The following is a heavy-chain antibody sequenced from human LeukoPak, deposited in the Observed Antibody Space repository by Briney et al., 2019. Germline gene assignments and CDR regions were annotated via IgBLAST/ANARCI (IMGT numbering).Heavy chain of an antibody. Sequence: ASVKVSCKASGYTFTSYGISWVRQAPGQGLEWMGWISAYNGNTNYAQKIQGRVTMTTDTSTSTAYMEVRSLRSDDTAVYYCARDHFTSPTDYYGMDVWGQGTTVTVSS. CDR1: GYTFTSYG. CDR3: ARDHFTSPTDYYGMDV. J-gene: IGHJ6*02. V-gene: IGHV1-18*01. CDR2: ISAYNGNT. D-gene: IGHD3-3*02.